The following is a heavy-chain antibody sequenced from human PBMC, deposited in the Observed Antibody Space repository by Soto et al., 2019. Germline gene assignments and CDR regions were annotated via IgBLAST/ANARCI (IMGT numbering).Heavy chain of an antibody. D-gene: IGHD6-13*01. V-gene: IGHV4-39*01. J-gene: IGHJ6*02. CDR3: RSSSRYSTAV. CDR1: GGSITSSFY. CDR2: IYGTGNT. Sequence: QMQLQESGPGLVKPSETLSLSCTVSGGSITSSFYWGWIRQPPGKGLEWIGSIYGTGNTYYNPSLKGRVTISADTSKNQCSLNLISVTAADTALYDCRSSSRYSTAVWGQGATVTVSS.